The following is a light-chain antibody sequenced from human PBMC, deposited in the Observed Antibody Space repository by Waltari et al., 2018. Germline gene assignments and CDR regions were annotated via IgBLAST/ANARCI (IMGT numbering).Light chain of an antibody. Sequence: SYVLSQAPSVSVAPGETATITCGGNDIGSESVHWYQQRAGQAPVLVMYDDDDRPPGTVARFSCSSSAETATRTISWVEAGDEADYYCQVWDRRGGHYAFGPGTRVTVL. CDR1: DIGSES. CDR2: DDD. V-gene: IGLV3-21*04. J-gene: IGLJ1*01. CDR3: QVWDRRGGHYA.